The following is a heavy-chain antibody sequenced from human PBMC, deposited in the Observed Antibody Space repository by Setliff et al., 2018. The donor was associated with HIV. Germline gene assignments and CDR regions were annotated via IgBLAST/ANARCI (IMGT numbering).Heavy chain of an antibody. Sequence: KASETLSLTCTVSGGSISTYYWSWIRQPPGKGLEWIGSIYFTGSSDNNPSLKSRVTISVDTSKNQFSLKLSSVTAADTAVYYCARLSLSLVRGIINSGDRFFDYWGQGSLVTVSS. V-gene: IGHV4-59*08. CDR1: GGSISTYY. J-gene: IGHJ4*02. D-gene: IGHD3-10*01. CDR3: ARLSLSLVRGIINSGDRFFDY. CDR2: IYFTGSS.